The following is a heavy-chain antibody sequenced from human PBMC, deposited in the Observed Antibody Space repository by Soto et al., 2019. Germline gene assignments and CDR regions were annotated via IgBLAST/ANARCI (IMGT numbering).Heavy chain of an antibody. V-gene: IGHV3-21*01. J-gene: IGHJ6*02. D-gene: IGHD3-10*01. CDR1: GFTFSDYA. Sequence: EVQLVESGGGLVKPGGSLRLSCAASGFTFSDYAMNWVRQSPGKGLEWVSSISSSSSTIYYADSVKGRFTISRDNAKNSLYLQMNSLRDEDTAVYYCARETDGSGSYYNGNSPYMDVWGQGTTVTVSS. CDR3: ARETDGSGSYYNGNSPYMDV. CDR2: ISSSSSTI.